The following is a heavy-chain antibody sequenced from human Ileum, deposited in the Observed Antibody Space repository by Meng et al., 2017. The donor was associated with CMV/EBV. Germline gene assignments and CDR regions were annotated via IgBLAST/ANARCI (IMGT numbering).Heavy chain of an antibody. D-gene: IGHD3-16*02. CDR1: GGSLRGHY. CDR2: INHVGRT. CDR3: ARGLFRYPAYFDL. J-gene: IGHJ4*02. Sequence: HVHLQQWGAGLLKPSETLSLTCAVYGGSLRGHYCNWIRQSPGNGLQWIAEINHVGRTNSNPSLASRVTISQDTSKNQCSLKLNSVTVADSAVYYCARGLFRYPAYFDLWGQGTLVTVSS. V-gene: IGHV4-34*01.